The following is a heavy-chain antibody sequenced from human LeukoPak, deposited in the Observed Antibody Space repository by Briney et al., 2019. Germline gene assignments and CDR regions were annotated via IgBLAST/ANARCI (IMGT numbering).Heavy chain of an antibody. CDR2: ISYDGSNK. V-gene: IGHV3-30-3*01. CDR1: GFTFSSYA. D-gene: IGHD2-15*01. J-gene: IGHJ5*02. Sequence: GGSLRLSCAASGFTFSSYAMHWVRQAPGKGLEWVAVISYDGSNKYYADSVKGRFTISRDNSKNTLYLQMNSLRAEDTAVYYCARDRYCSGGSCRSDWFDPWGQGTLVTVSS. CDR3: ARDRYCSGGSCRSDWFDP.